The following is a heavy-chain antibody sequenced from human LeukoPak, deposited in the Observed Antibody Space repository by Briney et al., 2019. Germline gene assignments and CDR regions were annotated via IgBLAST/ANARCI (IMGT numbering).Heavy chain of an antibody. V-gene: IGHV3-11*04. CDR1: GFTFSDYY. D-gene: IGHD1-26*01. CDR3: ARERSYDLDY. CDR2: ISNSGRTT. Sequence: GGSLRLSCAASGFTFSDYYMSWISQAPGKGLEWVSYISNSGRTTYYADSVKGRFTISRDNAKNSLYLQMNSLRAEDTAVYYCARERSYDLDYWGQGTLVTVSS. J-gene: IGHJ4*02.